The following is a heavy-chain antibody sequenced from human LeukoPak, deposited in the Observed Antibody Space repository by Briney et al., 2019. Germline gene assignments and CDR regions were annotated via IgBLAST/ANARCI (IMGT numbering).Heavy chain of an antibody. V-gene: IGHV3-23*01. CDR2: ISGSGGST. J-gene: IGHJ4*02. D-gene: IGHD5-18*01. CDR3: AKELQLWAPGALDAFDY. Sequence: GGSLRLSCAASGFTFSSYAMSWVRQAPGKGLEWVSAISGSGGSTYYADSVKGRFTISRDNSKNTLYLQMNSLRAEDTAVYYCAKELQLWAPGALDAFDYWGQGTLVTVSS. CDR1: GFTFSSYA.